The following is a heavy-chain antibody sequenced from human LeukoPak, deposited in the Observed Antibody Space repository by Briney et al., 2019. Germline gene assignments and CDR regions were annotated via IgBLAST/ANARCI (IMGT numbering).Heavy chain of an antibody. CDR1: GYTFSDYY. D-gene: IGHD3-22*01. V-gene: IGHV1-2*02. J-gene: IGHJ4*02. CDR3: ARATIADSSTYYIDY. CDR2: INPNSGGT. Sequence: ASVKVSCKASGYTFSDYYMHWVRQAPGQGLEWRGWINPNSGGTNYAQKFQGRVTMTRDMSISTAYMEVSRLTSDDTAVYYCARATIADSSTYYIDYWGLGTLVTVSS.